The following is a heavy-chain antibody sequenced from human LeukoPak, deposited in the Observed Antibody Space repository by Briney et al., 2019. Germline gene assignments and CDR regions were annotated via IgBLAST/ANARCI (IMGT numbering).Heavy chain of an antibody. Sequence: GGSLRLSCAASGFTFSSYEMNWVRQAPGKGLEWVSYISSSGRTFYYADSVKGRFTISRDNGKNSLYLQMNSLRVEDTAVYYCARDSRGSSWFFDYWGQGALVAVSS. D-gene: IGHD6-13*01. CDR2: ISSSGRTF. J-gene: IGHJ4*02. CDR3: ARDSRGSSWFFDY. CDR1: GFTFSSYE. V-gene: IGHV3-48*03.